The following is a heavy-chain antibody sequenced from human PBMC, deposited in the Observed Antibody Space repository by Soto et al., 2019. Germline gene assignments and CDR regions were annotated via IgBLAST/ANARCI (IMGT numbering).Heavy chain of an antibody. CDR2: INAGNGNT. V-gene: IGHV1-3*01. CDR3: ARDRGDFWSGLLVY. Sequence: QVQLVQSGAEVKKPGASVKVSCKASGYTFTSYAMHWVRQAPGQRLEWMGWINAGNGNTKYSQKFQGRVTITRDTSASTAYMELSDLRSEDTAVYYCARDRGDFWSGLLVYWGQGTLVTVSS. J-gene: IGHJ4*02. D-gene: IGHD3-3*01. CDR1: GYTFTSYA.